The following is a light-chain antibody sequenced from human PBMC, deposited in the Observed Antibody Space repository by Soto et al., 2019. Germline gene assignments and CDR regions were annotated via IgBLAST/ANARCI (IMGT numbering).Light chain of an antibody. CDR1: TGAVTSDYY. CDR2: STY. Sequence: QAVVTQEPSLTVSPGGTVTLTCASSTGAVTSDYYPNWLQQKPGQAPRSLIXSTYARHFWTPARFSGSLLGGKAALTVSGVQPEDEADYYCLLYHGAAQVFGGGTKLTVL. J-gene: IGLJ3*02. V-gene: IGLV7-43*01. CDR3: LLYHGAAQV.